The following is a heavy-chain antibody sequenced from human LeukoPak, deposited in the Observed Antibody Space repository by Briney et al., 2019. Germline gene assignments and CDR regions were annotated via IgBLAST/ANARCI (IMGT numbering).Heavy chain of an antibody. CDR2: ISSSGSTS. CDR1: GFTFSNHA. CDR3: ATKDGHY. J-gene: IGHJ4*02. V-gene: IGHV3-48*03. Sequence: GGSLRLSCTASGFTFSNHAMTWVRQAPGKGLEWVSYISSSGSTSYYADSVKGRFTISRDNAKNSLYLQMNSLRAEDTAVYYCATKDGHYWGQGTLVTVSS.